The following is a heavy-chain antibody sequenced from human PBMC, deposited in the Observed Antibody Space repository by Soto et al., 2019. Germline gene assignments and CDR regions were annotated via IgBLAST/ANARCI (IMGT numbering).Heavy chain of an antibody. CDR2: IWYDGSNK. V-gene: IGHV3-33*01. Sequence: QVQLVESGGGVVQPGRSLRLSCAASGFTFSSYGMHWVRQAPGKGLEWVAVIWYDGSNKYYADSVKGRFTISRDNSKNTLKLQMNSLRAEDTAVYYCARSPNEVIKFDLWGRGTLVTVSS. CDR3: ARSPNEVIKFDL. D-gene: IGHD2-21*01. CDR1: GFTFSSYG. J-gene: IGHJ2*01.